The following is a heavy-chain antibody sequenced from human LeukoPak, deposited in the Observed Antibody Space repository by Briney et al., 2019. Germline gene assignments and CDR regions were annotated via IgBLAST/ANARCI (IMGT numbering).Heavy chain of an antibody. CDR2: ISSSGSTI. Sequence: GGSLRLSCAASGFTFSSYEMNWVRQAPGKGLEWVSYISSSGSTIYYADSVKGRFTISRDNAKNSLYLQMNSLRAEDTAVYYCARDLRSAVAGPPSFDIWGQGTMVTVSS. CDR3: ARDLRSAVAGPPSFDI. CDR1: GFTFSSYE. V-gene: IGHV3-48*03. D-gene: IGHD6-19*01. J-gene: IGHJ3*02.